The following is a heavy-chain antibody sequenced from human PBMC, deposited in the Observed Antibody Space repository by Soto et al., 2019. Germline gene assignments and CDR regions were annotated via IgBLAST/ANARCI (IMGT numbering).Heavy chain of an antibody. Sequence: GESLKISCKGSGYSFTSYWIGWVRQMPGKGLEWMGIIYPGDSDTRYSPSFQGQVTISADKSISTAYLQWSSLKASDTAMYYCARHGSSGWYFHDYYMDVWGKGTTVTVSS. CDR3: ARHGSSGWYFHDYYMDV. D-gene: IGHD6-19*01. J-gene: IGHJ6*03. CDR1: GYSFTSYW. V-gene: IGHV5-51*01. CDR2: IYPGDSDT.